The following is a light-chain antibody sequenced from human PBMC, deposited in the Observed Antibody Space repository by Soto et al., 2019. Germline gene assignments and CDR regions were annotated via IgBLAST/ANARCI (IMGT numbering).Light chain of an antibody. CDR3: SSYTTSNTWV. J-gene: IGLJ3*02. V-gene: IGLV2-14*01. CDR1: SRDIGVYTF. Sequence: QSALTQPASVSGSPGQSITISCAGTSRDIGVYTFVFWYQQHPGKAPKLVIHDVSNWPSGVSNRFSASKSGNTASLTISGLQAEDEADYYCSSYTTSNTWVFGGGTKLTVL. CDR2: DVS.